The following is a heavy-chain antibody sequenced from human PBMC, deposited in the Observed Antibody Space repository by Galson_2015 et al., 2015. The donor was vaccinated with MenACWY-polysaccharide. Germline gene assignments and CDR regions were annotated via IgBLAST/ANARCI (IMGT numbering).Heavy chain of an antibody. J-gene: IGHJ3*02. CDR3: AREGLVEAFEN. CDR2: IRQDGFEK. D-gene: IGHD2-8*02. Sequence: SLRLSCATSGFIFTNHWMSWVRQAPGKGLEWVANIRQDGFEKYHVYSVKGRFTISRDNAENSVFLQMNSLRVEDTAVYYCAREGLVEAFENWGQGTMVTVSS. CDR1: GFIFTNHW. V-gene: IGHV3-7*01.